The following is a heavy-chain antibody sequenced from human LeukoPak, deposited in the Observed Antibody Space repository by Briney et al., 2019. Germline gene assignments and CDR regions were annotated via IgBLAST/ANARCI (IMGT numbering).Heavy chain of an antibody. CDR3: ARAIGRTYSSSWDRDY. J-gene: IGHJ4*02. CDR2: INHSGST. V-gene: IGHV4-34*01. D-gene: IGHD6-13*01. Sequence: SETLSLTCAAYGGSFSGYYLRWLRQPPGKGLEWIGEINHSGSTNHNLSLKNRVTISIDTSKNQSYRKLSSLTAADTAVYYCARAIGRTYSSSWDRDYWGQGTLVAVSS. CDR1: GGSFSGYY.